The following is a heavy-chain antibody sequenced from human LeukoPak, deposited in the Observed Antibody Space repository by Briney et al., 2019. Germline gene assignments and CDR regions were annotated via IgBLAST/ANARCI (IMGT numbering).Heavy chain of an antibody. CDR2: IYYSGST. CDR3: AQVGTMVREGYYFDY. V-gene: IGHV4-59*03. Sequence: SETLSLTCTVSGGSISSYYWSWIRQPPGKGLEWIGYIYYSGSTNYNPSLKSRVTISVDTSKNQLSLKLRSVTAADTAVYYCAQVGTMVREGYYFDYWGQGTLVTVSS. CDR1: GGSISSYY. J-gene: IGHJ4*02. D-gene: IGHD3-10*01.